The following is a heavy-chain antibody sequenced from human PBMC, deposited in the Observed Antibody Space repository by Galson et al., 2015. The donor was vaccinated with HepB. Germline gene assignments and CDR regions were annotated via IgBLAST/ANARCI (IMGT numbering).Heavy chain of an antibody. CDR2: ISSSSSYI. Sequence: SLRLSCAASGFTFSSYSMNWVRQAPGKGLEWVSSISSSSSYIYYPDSVKGRFTISRDNAKNSLYLQMNSLRAEDTAVYYCARSIAYCGGDCYSGWYFDLWGRGTLVTVSS. CDR3: ARSIAYCGGDCYSGWYFDL. J-gene: IGHJ2*01. CDR1: GFTFSSYS. V-gene: IGHV3-21*01. D-gene: IGHD2-21*02.